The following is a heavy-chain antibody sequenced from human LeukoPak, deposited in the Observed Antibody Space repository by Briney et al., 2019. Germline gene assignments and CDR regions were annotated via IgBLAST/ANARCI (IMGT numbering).Heavy chain of an antibody. D-gene: IGHD3-3*01. CDR1: GFTFSSYS. CDR2: ISSSSSYI. V-gene: IGHV3-21*01. CDR3: ARLSDYDFWSGPYPYYYYYYGMDV. Sequence: GGSLRLSCAASGFTFSSYSMNWVRQALGKGLEWVSSISSSSSYIYYADSVKGRFTISRDNAKNSLYLQMNSLRAEDTAVYYCARLSDYDFWSGPYPYYYYYYGMDVWGQGTTVTVSS. J-gene: IGHJ6*02.